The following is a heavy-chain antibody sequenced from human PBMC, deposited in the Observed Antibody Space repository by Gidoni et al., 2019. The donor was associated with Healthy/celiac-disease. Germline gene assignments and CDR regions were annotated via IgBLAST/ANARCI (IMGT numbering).Heavy chain of an antibody. D-gene: IGHD3-3*01. V-gene: IGHV3-30*18. CDR3: AKIMTITIFGVARDYYGMDV. Sequence: MHWVRQDPGKGLEWVAVISYDGSNKYYADSVKGRFTISRDNSKNTLYLQMNSLRAEDTAVYYCAKIMTITIFGVARDYYGMDVWGQGTTVTVSS. J-gene: IGHJ6*02. CDR2: ISYDGSNK.